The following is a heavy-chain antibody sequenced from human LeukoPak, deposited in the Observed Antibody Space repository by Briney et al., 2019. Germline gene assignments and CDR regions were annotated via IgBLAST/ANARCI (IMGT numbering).Heavy chain of an antibody. D-gene: IGHD5-12*01. CDR1: AGSISSYS. J-gene: IGHJ5*01. V-gene: IGHV4-59*08. CDR3: ARQTWLLDS. Sequence: SETLSLTCTVSAGSISSYSWSWIRQPPGEGLEWIGHIYYSGSTDYNPSLKSRVTISVDTSRNQFSLKLSSVTAADSAVYYCARQTWLLDSWGQGALVTVSS. CDR2: IYYSGST.